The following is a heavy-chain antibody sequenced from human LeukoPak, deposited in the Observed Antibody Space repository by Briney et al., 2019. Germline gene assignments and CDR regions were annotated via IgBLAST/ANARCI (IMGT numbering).Heavy chain of an antibody. CDR2: INPSGGST. CDR1: GYTFTRYG. Sequence: ASVKVSCKASGYTFTRYGISWVRQAPGQGLQWLGIINPSGGSTSYAQKFQGRVTMTRDMSTSTDYMELSSLRSEDTAVYYCARDNSVEDTAWWFDPWAQGTLVTVSS. V-gene: IGHV1-46*01. CDR3: ARDNSVEDTAWWFDP. J-gene: IGHJ5*02. D-gene: IGHD4-23*01.